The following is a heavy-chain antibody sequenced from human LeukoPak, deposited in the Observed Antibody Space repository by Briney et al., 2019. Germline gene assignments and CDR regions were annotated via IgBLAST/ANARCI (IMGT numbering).Heavy chain of an antibody. CDR1: GDSISSYY. Sequence: PSETLSLTCTVSGDSISSYYWSWIRQPPGKGLEWVGYIYHSGSTNYNPSLKSRVTISADTSKDQFSLKLASVTAADTAVYYCATGYSSTWYYFDYWGQGTLVTVSS. V-gene: IGHV4-59*01. CDR2: IYHSGST. CDR3: ATGYSSTWYYFDY. J-gene: IGHJ4*02. D-gene: IGHD6-13*01.